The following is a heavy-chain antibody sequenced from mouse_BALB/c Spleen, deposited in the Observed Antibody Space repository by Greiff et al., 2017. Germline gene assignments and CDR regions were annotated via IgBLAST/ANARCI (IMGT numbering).Heavy chain of an antibody. CDR2: ISYDGSN. CDR1: GYSITSGYY. CDR3: ARGGGVGYDGWFAY. D-gene: IGHD2-2*01. J-gene: IGHJ3*01. Sequence: VQLKESGPGLVKPSQSLSLTCSVTGYSITSGYYWNWIRQFPGNKLEWMGYISYDGSNNYNPSLKNRISITRDTSKNQFFLKLNSVTTEDTATYYCARGGGVGYDGWFAYWGQGTLVTVSA. V-gene: IGHV3-6*02.